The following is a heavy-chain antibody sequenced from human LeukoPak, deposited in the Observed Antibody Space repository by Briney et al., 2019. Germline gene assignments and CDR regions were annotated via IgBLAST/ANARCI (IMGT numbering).Heavy chain of an antibody. CDR2: IYYSGST. CDR3: ARDRYYYDSSGFEAFDI. V-gene: IGHV4-59*01. D-gene: IGHD3-22*01. J-gene: IGHJ3*02. Sequence: SSETLSLTCTVSGGSISSYYWSWIRQPPGKGLEWIGYIYYSGSTNYTPSLKSRVTISVDTSKNQFSLKLSSVTAADTAVYYCARDRYYYDSSGFEAFDIWGQGTMVTVSS. CDR1: GGSISSYY.